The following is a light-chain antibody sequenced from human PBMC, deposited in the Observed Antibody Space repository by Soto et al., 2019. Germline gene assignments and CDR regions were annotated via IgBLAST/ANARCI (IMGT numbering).Light chain of an antibody. V-gene: IGKV1-39*01. J-gene: IGKJ1*01. CDR1: QSISSY. CDR3: QQYNSYWT. CDR2: AAS. Sequence: IQMNTSPFSLSASVGARVHITCRASQSISSYLNWYQQKPGKAPKLLIYAASSLESGVPSRFSGSGSGTDFTLTIRSLQPDDFATYYCQQYNSYWTFGQGTKVDI.